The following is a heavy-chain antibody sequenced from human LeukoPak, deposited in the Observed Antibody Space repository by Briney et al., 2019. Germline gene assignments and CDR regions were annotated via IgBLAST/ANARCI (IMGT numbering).Heavy chain of an antibody. V-gene: IGHV3-33*01. CDR1: GFTFSSYV. Sequence: GRSLRLSCAASGFTFSSYVMHWVRQAPGKGLEWVAVIWYDGSNKYYADSVKGRFTISRDNSKNTLYLQMNSLRAEDTAVYYCARARNTYSSGAYGMDVWGQGTTVTVSS. J-gene: IGHJ6*02. CDR3: ARARNTYSSGAYGMDV. D-gene: IGHD6-25*01. CDR2: IWYDGSNK.